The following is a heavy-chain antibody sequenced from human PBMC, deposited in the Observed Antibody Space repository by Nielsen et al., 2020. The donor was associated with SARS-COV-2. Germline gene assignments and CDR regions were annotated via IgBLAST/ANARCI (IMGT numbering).Heavy chain of an antibody. V-gene: IGHV3-48*03. CDR2: ISSSGSTI. CDR3: ARDLDYGGNSVSVPLDY. D-gene: IGHD4-23*01. J-gene: IGHJ4*02. CDR1: GFTFSSYE. Sequence: GESLKISCAASGFTFSSYEMNWVRQAPGKGLEWVSYISSSGSTIYYADSVKGRFTISRDNAKNSLYLQMNSLRAEDTAVYYCARDLDYGGNSVSVPLDYWGQGTLVTVSS.